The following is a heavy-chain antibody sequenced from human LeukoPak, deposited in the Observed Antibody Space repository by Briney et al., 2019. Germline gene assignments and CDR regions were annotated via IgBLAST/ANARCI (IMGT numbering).Heavy chain of an antibody. CDR2: IDKKDKGYATAT. D-gene: IGHD1-26*01. CDR3: TRDSGTYNWFDP. Sequence: GGSLRLSCADSGFTFSGSAIHGVRQSSGKGLEWVGQIDKKDKGYATATAYAASVKGRFTISRDDSINTAYLQMKSLKTEDTALDYCTRDSGTYNWFDPWGQGTLVTVSS. J-gene: IGHJ5*02. CDR1: GFTFSGSA. V-gene: IGHV3-73*01.